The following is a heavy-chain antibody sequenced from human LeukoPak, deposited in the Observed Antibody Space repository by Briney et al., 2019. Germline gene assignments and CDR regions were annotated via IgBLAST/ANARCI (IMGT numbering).Heavy chain of an antibody. D-gene: IGHD3-16*01. Sequence: ASVKVSCKASGYTFTGYYMHWVRQAPGQGLEWMGWINPNSGGTNYAQKFQGRVTTTRDTSISTAYMELSRLRSDDTAVYYCARDAIMITFGGVRMSHWGQGTLVTVSS. CDR3: ARDAIMITFGGVRMSH. J-gene: IGHJ4*02. CDR1: GYTFTGYY. V-gene: IGHV1-2*02. CDR2: INPNSGGT.